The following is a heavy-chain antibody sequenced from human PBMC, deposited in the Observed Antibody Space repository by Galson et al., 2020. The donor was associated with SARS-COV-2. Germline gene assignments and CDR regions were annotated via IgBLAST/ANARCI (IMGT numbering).Heavy chain of an antibody. CDR1: GFTFSHYW. J-gene: IGHJ2*01. V-gene: IGHV3-74*01. CDR2: IYPDGSST. CDR3: ATNYGGNSEWFFAL. D-gene: IGHD3-10*01. Sequence: ALHGESLKISCAASGFTFSHYWMHWVRQAPGKGLVWVSRIYPDGSSTNYADSVKGRFTISRDNAKNTLYLQMNSLEAEDTAVYYCATNYGGNSEWFFALWGRGTLVTVSS.